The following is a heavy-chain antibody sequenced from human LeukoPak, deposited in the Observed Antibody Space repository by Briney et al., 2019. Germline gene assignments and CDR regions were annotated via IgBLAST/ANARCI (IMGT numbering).Heavy chain of an antibody. CDR3: ARVRGSETWPLDI. J-gene: IGHJ3*02. D-gene: IGHD2-15*01. CDR2: TRNKAYSYTT. Sequence: GGSLRLSCAASGFTFSDYYMSWIRQAPGKGLEWVGRTRNKAYSYTTEYAASVRGRFTISRDDSKNSLFLQMNSLKIEDTAVYFCARVRGSETWPLDIWGQGTMVTVSS. V-gene: IGHV3-72*01. CDR1: GFTFSDYY.